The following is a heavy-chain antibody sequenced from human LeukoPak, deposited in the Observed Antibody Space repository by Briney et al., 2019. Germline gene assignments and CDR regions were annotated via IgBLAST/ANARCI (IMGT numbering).Heavy chain of an antibody. CDR2: FDPEDGET. CDR1: GYTLTELS. V-gene: IGHV1-24*01. Sequence: GASVKVSCKVSGYTLTELSMHWVRQAPGKGLEWMGGFDPEDGETIYAQKFQGRVTITADKSTSTAYMELSSLRSEDTAVYYCAREGGYGSGFDYWGQGTLVTVSS. CDR3: AREGGYGSGFDY. J-gene: IGHJ4*02. D-gene: IGHD3-10*01.